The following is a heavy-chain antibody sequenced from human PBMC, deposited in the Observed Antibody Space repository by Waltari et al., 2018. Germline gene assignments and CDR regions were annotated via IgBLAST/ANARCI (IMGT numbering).Heavy chain of an antibody. CDR2: MNPNSGNT. V-gene: IGHV1-8*01. CDR1: GYPFTSYY. D-gene: IGHD2-2*01. CDR3: ARIFGRSTPYWYFDL. J-gene: IGHJ2*01. Sequence: QVQLVQSGAEVKKPGASVKVFCKASGYPFTSYYFHWVRQATGQGLEWMGWMNPNSGNTGYVQKFQGRVTMTRNTSISTAYMELSSLRFEDTAVYYCARIFGRSTPYWYFDLWGRGTLVTVSS.